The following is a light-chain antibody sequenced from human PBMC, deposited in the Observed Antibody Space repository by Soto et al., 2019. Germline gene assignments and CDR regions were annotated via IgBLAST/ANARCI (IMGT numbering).Light chain of an antibody. CDR1: QSVSTY. J-gene: IGKJ5*01. CDR2: SAI. V-gene: IGKV1-39*01. Sequence: DIQLTQSPPSLSASVGDTITITCRASQSVSTYLNWYQQRPGKAPSLLIYSAISLQSGVPSRFSGSGSGTDFTLTISSLEPEDFAVYYCQQRSNWPPSITFGQGTRLEI. CDR3: QQRSNWPPSIT.